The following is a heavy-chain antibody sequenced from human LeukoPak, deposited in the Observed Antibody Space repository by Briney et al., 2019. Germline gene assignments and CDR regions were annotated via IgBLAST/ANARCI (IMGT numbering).Heavy chain of an antibody. CDR3: ARGPKYSSSQGLGAFDI. J-gene: IGHJ3*02. CDR1: GYTFTSYD. V-gene: IGHV1-8*01. D-gene: IGHD6-6*01. CDR2: MNPNSGNT. Sequence: ASVKVSCKASGYTFTSYDINWVRQATGQGLEWMGWMNPNSGNTGYAQKFQDRVTMTRNTSISTAYMELSSLRSEDTAVYYCARGPKYSSSQGLGAFDIWGQGTMVTVSS.